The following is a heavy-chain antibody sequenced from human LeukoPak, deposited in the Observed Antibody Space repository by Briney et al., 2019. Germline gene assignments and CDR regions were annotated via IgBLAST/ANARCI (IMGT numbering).Heavy chain of an antibody. CDR3: AKDASQDWNYYYYYYMDV. J-gene: IGHJ6*03. D-gene: IGHD1-1*01. CDR2: ISDSGRTT. CDR1: GLTFSK. V-gene: IGHV3-48*03. Sequence: GGSLRLSCAVSGLTFSKMNWVRQAPGKGLEWVSYISDSGRTTFYADSVKGRFTISRDNAKNSLYLQMNSLRAEDMALHYCAKDASQDWNYYYYYYMDVWGKGTTVTVSS.